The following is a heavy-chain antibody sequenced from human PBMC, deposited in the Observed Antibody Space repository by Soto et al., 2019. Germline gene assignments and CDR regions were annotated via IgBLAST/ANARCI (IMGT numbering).Heavy chain of an antibody. D-gene: IGHD2-21*02. V-gene: IGHV4-59*01. J-gene: IGHJ3*01. CDR1: SGSISNFY. CDR2: MYYSGST. Sequence: QVQLQESGPGLVKPSETLSLTCTVSSGSISNFYWSWIRQSPGKGLEWIGYGYMYYSGSTYYNPSLESRVTISVDTSKNQISLKLTSVTAEDTALYYCARGSLSTETANALDVWGPGTMVTVSS. CDR3: ARGSLSTETANALDV.